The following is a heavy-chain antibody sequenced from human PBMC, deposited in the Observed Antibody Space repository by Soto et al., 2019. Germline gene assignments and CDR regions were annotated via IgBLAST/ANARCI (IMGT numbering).Heavy chain of an antibody. CDR1: GGSVNSYY. CDR2: IYSSGTT. J-gene: IGHJ4*02. V-gene: IGHV4-59*02. CDR3: EMSDGYNEFDS. D-gene: IGHD5-12*01. Sequence: PSGTLSLTSTVSGGSVNSYYWIWIRQPPGKGLEWVGDIYSSGTTNYNPAPKSRVTISTDTSKNQFSLKLSSVTAEDTAVYYCEMSDGYNEFDSWGQATLVTASS.